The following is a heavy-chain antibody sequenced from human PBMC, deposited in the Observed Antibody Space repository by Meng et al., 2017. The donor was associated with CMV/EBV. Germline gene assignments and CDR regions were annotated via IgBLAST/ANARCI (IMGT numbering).Heavy chain of an antibody. CDR1: GGSFSGYY. CDR2: INHSGST. D-gene: IGHD5-18*01. Sequence: VYGGSFSGYYWSWIRQPPGKGLEWIGEINHSGSTNYNPSLKSRVTISVDTSKNQFSLKLSSVTAADTAVYYCARGRPPGYSYGGYFDYWGQGTLVTVSS. J-gene: IGHJ4*02. V-gene: IGHV4-34*01. CDR3: ARGRPPGYSYGGYFDY.